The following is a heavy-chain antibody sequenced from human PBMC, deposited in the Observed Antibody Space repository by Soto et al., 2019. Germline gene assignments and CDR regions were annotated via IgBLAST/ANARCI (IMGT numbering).Heavy chain of an antibody. CDR3: VHDAPGVAAADTFDY. V-gene: IGHV2-5*02. Sequence: QITLKESGPTLVKPTQTLTLTCTFSGFSLTTSGVGVGWIRQPPGKALEWLALIYWDDDKRYSPSLKSRLTITKDTSKNQVVLTMTNMDPVDTATYYCVHDAPGVAAADTFDYWGQGTLVTVSS. CDR1: GFSLTTSGVG. D-gene: IGHD6-13*01. J-gene: IGHJ4*02. CDR2: IYWDDDK.